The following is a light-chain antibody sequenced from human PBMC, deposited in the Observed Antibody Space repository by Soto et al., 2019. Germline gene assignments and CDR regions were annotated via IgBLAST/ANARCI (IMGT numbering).Light chain of an antibody. Sequence: EIVLTQSPGTLSLSPGERATLSCRASQGITSSYLAWYQQKPGQAPRLLIYGASSRATGIPDRFSGSGSGTDFILAISRLEPEDFAVYYCQQYSSTPVTFGQGTKVDIK. CDR2: GAS. CDR1: QGITSSY. J-gene: IGKJ1*01. CDR3: QQYSSTPVT. V-gene: IGKV3-20*01.